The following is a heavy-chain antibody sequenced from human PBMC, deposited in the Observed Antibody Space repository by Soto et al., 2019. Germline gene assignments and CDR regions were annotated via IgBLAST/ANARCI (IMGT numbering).Heavy chain of an antibody. CDR1: GFSLSTSGMC. J-gene: IGHJ4*02. D-gene: IGHD3-3*01. Sequence: SGPTLVNPTQTLTLTCTFSGFSLSTSGMCVSWIRQPPGKALEWLARIDWDDDKYYSTSLKTRLTISKDTSKNQVVLTMTNMDPVDTATYYCARLTYTTYDFWSGHPTYYFDYWGQGTLVTVSS. CDR3: ARLTYTTYDFWSGHPTYYFDY. V-gene: IGHV2-70*11. CDR2: IDWDDDK.